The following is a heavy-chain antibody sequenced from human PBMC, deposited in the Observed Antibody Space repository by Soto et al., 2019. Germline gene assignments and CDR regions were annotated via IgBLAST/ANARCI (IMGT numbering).Heavy chain of an antibody. J-gene: IGHJ4*02. V-gene: IGHV4-34*01. CDR3: ASGGIRCNDYFAY. CDR2: INHSGST. D-gene: IGHD4-17*01. Sequence: SLTCAVYGGSFSGYYWSWIRQPPGKGLEWIGEINHSGSTNYNPSLKSRDAISVDTSKSQFSLKLSSVTAADTAVYYCASGGIRCNDYFAYWGQGTLVTVS. CDR1: GGSFSGYY.